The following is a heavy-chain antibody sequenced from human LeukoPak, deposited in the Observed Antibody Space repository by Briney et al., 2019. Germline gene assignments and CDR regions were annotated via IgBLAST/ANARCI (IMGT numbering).Heavy chain of an antibody. Sequence: GESLKISCTGSGYSFTSYWIGWVRQMPGKGLEWMGIIYVGDSGTRYSPSFQGQVTISADKSISTVYLQWSSLKASDTAMYYCARRSERAVAAYAFDIWGQGTMVTVSS. CDR1: GYSFTSYW. D-gene: IGHD6-19*01. CDR3: ARRSERAVAAYAFDI. CDR2: IYVGDSGT. V-gene: IGHV5-51*01. J-gene: IGHJ3*02.